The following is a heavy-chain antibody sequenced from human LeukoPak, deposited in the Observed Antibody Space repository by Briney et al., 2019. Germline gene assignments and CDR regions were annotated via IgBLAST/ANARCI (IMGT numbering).Heavy chain of an antibody. D-gene: IGHD2-2*02. Sequence: GESLKISCKGSGYSFTSDWIGWGRQMPGKGLDWMVIIYPGDSDTRYSPSFQGQVTISADTSIETDYLQWSSLKASDPAMYYCARHASNTYAPFAYWGQGALVTVYS. CDR3: ARHASNTYAPFAY. J-gene: IGHJ4*02. V-gene: IGHV5-51*01. CDR2: IYPGDSDT. CDR1: GYSFTSDW.